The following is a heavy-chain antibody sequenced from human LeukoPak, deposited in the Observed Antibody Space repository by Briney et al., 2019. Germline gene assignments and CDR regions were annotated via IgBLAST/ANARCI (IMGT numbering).Heavy chain of an antibody. Sequence: SETLSLTCAVSGYSISSGYYWGWILQPPGKGLEWIGSIYHSGSTYYNPSLKSRVTISVDTSKNQFSLKLSSVTAADTAVYYCARANYGYPDYWGQGTLVTVSS. CDR1: GYSISSGYY. CDR3: ARANYGYPDY. V-gene: IGHV4-38-2*01. J-gene: IGHJ4*02. D-gene: IGHD5-18*01. CDR2: IYHSGST.